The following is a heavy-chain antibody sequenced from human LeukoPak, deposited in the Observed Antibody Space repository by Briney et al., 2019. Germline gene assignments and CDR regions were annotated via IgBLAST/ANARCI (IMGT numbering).Heavy chain of an antibody. J-gene: IGHJ6*02. V-gene: IGHV3-30*18. Sequence: GGSLRLSCAASGFTFSSYGMHWVRQAPGKGLEWVAVISYDGGNQYYADSVEGRFTISRDNSMNTLYLQMNSLRAEDTALYYCAKEGGTPSGYDYGMDVWGQGTTVTVSS. CDR3: AKEGGTPSGYDYGMDV. CDR1: GFTFSSYG. CDR2: ISYDGGNQ. D-gene: IGHD2-15*01.